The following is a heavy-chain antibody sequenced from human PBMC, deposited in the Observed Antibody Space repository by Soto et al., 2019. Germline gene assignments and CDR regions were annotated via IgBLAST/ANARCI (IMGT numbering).Heavy chain of an antibody. Sequence: GGSLRLSCAASGFTFSSYSMNWVRQAPGKGLEWVSSISSSSSYIYYADSVKGRFTISRDNAKNSLYLQMNSLRAEDTAVYYCARDRAVDILTVYPNLFDYGGQGTLVTVSS. J-gene: IGHJ4*02. CDR1: GFTFSSYS. CDR2: ISSSSSYI. D-gene: IGHD3-9*01. V-gene: IGHV3-21*01. CDR3: ARDRAVDILTVYPNLFDY.